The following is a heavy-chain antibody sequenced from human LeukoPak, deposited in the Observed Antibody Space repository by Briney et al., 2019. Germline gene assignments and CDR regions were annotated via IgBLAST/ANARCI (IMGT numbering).Heavy chain of an antibody. CDR2: IFYAGST. J-gene: IGHJ4*02. V-gene: IGHV4-59*02. CDR1: GGSVTNSY. Sequence: SETVSLTCTVSGGSVTNSYWSWIRQPPGNGLEWIGYIFYAGSTNHNPSLKSRVTISVDRSKNQFSLKLSSVTAADTAVYYCARGGTHDYGDYFDYWGQGTLVTVSS. D-gene: IGHD4-17*01. CDR3: ARGGTHDYGDYFDY.